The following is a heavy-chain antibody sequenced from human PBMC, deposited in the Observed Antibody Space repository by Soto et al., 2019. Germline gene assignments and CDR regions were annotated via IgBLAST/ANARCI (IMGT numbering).Heavy chain of an antibody. Sequence: QITLKESGPTLVKPTQTLTLTCTFSGFSLSTNGVGVGWIRQPPGKALEWLALIYWDDDERYSPSLKSRLTITKHTSKNQVVLTMTNMDPVDTATYYCAHRASGIKEGIFDYWGQGTLVTVSS. CDR2: IYWDDDE. V-gene: IGHV2-5*02. CDR3: AHRASGIKEGIFDY. D-gene: IGHD1-26*01. CDR1: GFSLSTNGVG. J-gene: IGHJ4*02.